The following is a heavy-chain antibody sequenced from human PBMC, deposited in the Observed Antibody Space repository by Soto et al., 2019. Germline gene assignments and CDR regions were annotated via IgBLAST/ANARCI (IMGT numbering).Heavy chain of an antibody. D-gene: IGHD5-12*01. V-gene: IGHV1-69*08. CDR2: IIPLLDIA. J-gene: IGHJ4*02. Sequence: QVQLVQSGAEVKKPGSSVKVSCKASGVTFTNDIITWVRQAPGQGLEWMGRIIPLLDIANYAQKFQGRVTITADKSTSTAYMELNSLRSEDTAVYYCVRDYPIGSTYSGYDGIDYWGQGTLVTVSS. CDR3: VRDYPIGSTYSGYDGIDY. CDR1: GVTFTNDI.